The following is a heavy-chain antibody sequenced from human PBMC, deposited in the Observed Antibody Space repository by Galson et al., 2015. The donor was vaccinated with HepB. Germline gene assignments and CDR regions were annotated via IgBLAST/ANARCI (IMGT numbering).Heavy chain of an antibody. Sequence: SLRLSCAAPGFTFNSYGMHWVRQAQGKGLEWVAFIRYDGSNKYYADSVKGRFTISRDNSKNTLYLQMNSLRAEDTAVYYCAKVGTYGGDYYYYYGMDVWGQGTTVTVSS. D-gene: IGHD2-21*02. CDR2: IRYDGSNK. CDR1: GFTFNSYG. J-gene: IGHJ6*02. V-gene: IGHV3-30*02. CDR3: AKVGTYGGDYYYYYGMDV.